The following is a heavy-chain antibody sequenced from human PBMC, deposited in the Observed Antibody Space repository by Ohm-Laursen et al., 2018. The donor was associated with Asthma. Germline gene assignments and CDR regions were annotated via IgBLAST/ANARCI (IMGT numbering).Heavy chain of an antibody. V-gene: IGHV3-30*18. Sequence: SLRLSCAASGFTFSSYGMHWVRQAPGKGLEWVAVISYDGSNKYYADSVKGRFTISRDNSKNTLYLQMNSLRAEDTAVYYCAKGAYYYDSSGYYYGYDYWGQGTLVTVSS. CDR2: ISYDGSNK. CDR3: AKGAYYYDSSGYYYGYDY. D-gene: IGHD3-22*01. CDR1: GFTFSSYG. J-gene: IGHJ4*02.